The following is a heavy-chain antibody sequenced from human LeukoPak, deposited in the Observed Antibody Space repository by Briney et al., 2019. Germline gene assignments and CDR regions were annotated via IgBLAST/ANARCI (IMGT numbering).Heavy chain of an antibody. D-gene: IGHD3-22*01. V-gene: IGHV3-7*01. J-gene: IGHJ4*02. CDR2: IKQDGSEK. Sequence: GGSLRLSCAASGFTFSSYWMSWVRQAPGKGLEWVANIKQDGSEKYYVDSVKGRFTISRDNAKNSLYLQMNSLRAEDTAVYYCARVEDSSGYYRPFDYWGQGTLVTVSS. CDR1: GFTFSSYW. CDR3: ARVEDSSGYYRPFDY.